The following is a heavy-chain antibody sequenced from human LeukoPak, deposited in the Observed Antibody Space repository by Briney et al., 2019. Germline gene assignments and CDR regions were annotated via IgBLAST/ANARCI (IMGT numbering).Heavy chain of an antibody. J-gene: IGHJ5*02. V-gene: IGHV2-5*08. Sequence: KPSETLSLTCAVYGGSFSGYYWSWIRQPPGKALEWLALIYWDDDKRYSPSLKSRLTITKDTSKNQVVLTMTNMDPVDTATYYCAHKPYYDFWSGYPSWFDPWGQGTLVTVSS. CDR3: AHKPYYDFWSGYPSWFDP. D-gene: IGHD3-3*01. CDR2: IYWDDDK. CDR1: GGSFSGYYW.